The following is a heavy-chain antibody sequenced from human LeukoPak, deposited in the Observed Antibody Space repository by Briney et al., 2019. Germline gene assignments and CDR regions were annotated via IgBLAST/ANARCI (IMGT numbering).Heavy chain of an antibody. V-gene: IGHV1-18*01. D-gene: IGHD2-2*01. J-gene: IGHJ4*02. CDR1: GYTFTDFG. CDR3: VRDRLYNNVVVPTAKNDY. Sequence: ASVKVSCKASGYTFTDFGFSWVRQAPGQRLEWMGWISGYNGNTNYAERFQNRVIMTTDTSTNIAYMELTSLRSDDTAVYYCVRDRLYNNVVVPTAKNDYWGQGTLVIVSS. CDR2: ISGYNGNT.